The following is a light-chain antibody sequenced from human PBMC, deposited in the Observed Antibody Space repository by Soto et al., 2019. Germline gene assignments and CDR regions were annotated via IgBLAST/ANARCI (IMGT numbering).Light chain of an antibody. Sequence: EIVLTQSPATLSLSPGERASLSCRASQSVSSYLAWYQQKPGQAPRLLIYDASNRATGIPARFSGSGSGTDFTLTISGLEPEDFVVYYCQQSNSSITFGQGTRLEIK. CDR1: QSVSSY. J-gene: IGKJ5*01. CDR2: DAS. V-gene: IGKV3-11*01. CDR3: QQSNSSIT.